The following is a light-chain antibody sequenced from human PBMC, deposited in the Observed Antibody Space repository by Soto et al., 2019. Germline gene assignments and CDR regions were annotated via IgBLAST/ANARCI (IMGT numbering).Light chain of an antibody. J-gene: IGKJ3*01. Sequence: DIQLTQSPSSLSASVGDRVTITCQASQDISNHLNWYQQKPGKAPNLLIYDASDLETGVPSRFSGGGSGTFFSFNNNSLQPEDIATYYCQKHDGVPLFGPGTKVEIK. CDR3: QKHDGVPL. CDR2: DAS. V-gene: IGKV1-33*01. CDR1: QDISNH.